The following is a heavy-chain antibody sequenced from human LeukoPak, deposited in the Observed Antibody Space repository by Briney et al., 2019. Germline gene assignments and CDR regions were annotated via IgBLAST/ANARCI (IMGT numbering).Heavy chain of an antibody. J-gene: IGHJ4*02. CDR2: ITAGGRKT. CDR1: GFSFTTHA. V-gene: IGHV3-23*01. CDR3: VKDISSTCRGNCGSWGFDY. Sequence: GGSLRLSCAASGFSFTTHAMSWVRQAPGKGLEWISGITAGGRKTYYADSVRGRFTVFRDNPKNILYLQMNSLTAGDTAVYYCVKDISSTCRGNCGSWGFDYWGQGNLITVSS. D-gene: IGHD2-21*01.